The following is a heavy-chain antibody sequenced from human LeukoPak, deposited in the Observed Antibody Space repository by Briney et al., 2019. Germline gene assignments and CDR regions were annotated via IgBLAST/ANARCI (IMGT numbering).Heavy chain of an antibody. Sequence: ASVKVSCKASGYTFISYQMHWVLRAPGQGLEWMGIINPTGGSTSHAQKFQGRVTMTRDTSTSTVYMELSSLRSEDTAVYYCARKGSSSCFDYWGQGTLVTVSS. J-gene: IGHJ4*02. CDR2: INPTGGST. V-gene: IGHV1-46*01. CDR1: GYTFISYQ. CDR3: ARKGSSSCFDY. D-gene: IGHD6-6*01.